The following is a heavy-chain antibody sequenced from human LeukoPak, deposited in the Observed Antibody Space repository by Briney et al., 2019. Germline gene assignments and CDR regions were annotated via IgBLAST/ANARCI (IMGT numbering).Heavy chain of an antibody. Sequence: PGGSLRLSCAASGFTFDDYAMHWVRQAPGKGLEWVSTISWNSGSIGYADSVKGRFTISRDNAKNSLYLQMNSLRPEDTALYYCAKDTKYDSSGRFDYWGQGTLVTVSS. CDR1: GFTFDDYA. CDR3: AKDTKYDSSGRFDY. V-gene: IGHV3-9*01. D-gene: IGHD3-22*01. CDR2: ISWNSGSI. J-gene: IGHJ4*02.